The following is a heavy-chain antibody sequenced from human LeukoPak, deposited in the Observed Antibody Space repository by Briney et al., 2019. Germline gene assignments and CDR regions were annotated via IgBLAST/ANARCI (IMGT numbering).Heavy chain of an antibody. J-gene: IGHJ4*02. CDR2: IIPIFGTA. V-gene: IGHV1-69*05. CDR1: GGTFSSYA. Sequence: SVKVSCKASGGTFSSYAISWVRQAPGQGLEWMGRIIPIFGTANYAQKFQGRVTITTDESTSTAYMELSSLRSEDTAVYYCAAYCSSTSCYGGLDYWGQGTLVTVSS. CDR3: AAYCSSTSCYGGLDY. D-gene: IGHD2-2*01.